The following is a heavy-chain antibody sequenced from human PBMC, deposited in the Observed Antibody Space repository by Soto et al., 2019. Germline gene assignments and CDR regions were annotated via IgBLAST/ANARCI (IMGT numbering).Heavy chain of an antibody. CDR2: INPSGGST. CDR1: GYTFTSYY. Sequence: QVQLVQSGAEVKKPGASVKVSCKASGYTFTSYYMHWVRQAPGQGLEWMGIINPSGGSTSYAQKFQGRVTMTRDTSTSTVYMELSSLRSEDTAVYYCATEGYYYDSSGYGPIDYWGQGTLVTVSS. V-gene: IGHV1-46*01. CDR3: ATEGYYYDSSGYGPIDY. J-gene: IGHJ4*02. D-gene: IGHD3-22*01.